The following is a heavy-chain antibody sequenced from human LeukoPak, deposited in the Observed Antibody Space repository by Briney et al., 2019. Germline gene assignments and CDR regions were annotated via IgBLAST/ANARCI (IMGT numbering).Heavy chain of an antibody. V-gene: IGHV4-59*12. Sequence: PSETLSLTCTVSGGSISNYYWSWSRQPPGPGLEWIGYIYYSGSTNYNPSLKSRVTISVDTSKNQFSLKLSSVTAADTAVYYCARPRRYSSSWYGPFDYWGQGTLVTVSS. CDR3: ARPRRYSSSWYGPFDY. CDR2: IYYSGST. D-gene: IGHD6-13*01. J-gene: IGHJ4*02. CDR1: GGSISNYY.